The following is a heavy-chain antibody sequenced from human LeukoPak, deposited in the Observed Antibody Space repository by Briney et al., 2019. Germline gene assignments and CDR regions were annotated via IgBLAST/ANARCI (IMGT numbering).Heavy chain of an antibody. Sequence: SVQVSCKASLYTLTNYGISWVRQAPGQGLEWMGWINAYHDNTNYAQMLQGRVTMTPDTSTSTAYMELRRLRSNDTGVYYGARVRCSSTSCPHPDDYYYGMDVWGQGNTVTVSS. V-gene: IGHV1-18*01. CDR2: INAYHDNT. CDR3: ARVRCSSTSCPHPDDYYYGMDV. J-gene: IGHJ6*02. CDR1: LYTLTNYG. D-gene: IGHD2-2*01.